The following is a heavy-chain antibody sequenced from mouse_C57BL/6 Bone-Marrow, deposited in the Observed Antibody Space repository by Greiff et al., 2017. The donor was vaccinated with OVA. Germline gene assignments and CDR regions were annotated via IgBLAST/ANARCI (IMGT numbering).Heavy chain of an antibody. V-gene: IGHV3-6*01. Sequence: VQLKESGPGLVKPSQSLSLTCSVTGYSITSGYYWNWIRQFPGNKLEWMGYISYDGSNNYNPSLKNRISITRDTSKNQFFLKLNSVTTEDTATYYCAREGYYSNLFAYWGQGTLVTVSA. CDR3: AREGYYSNLFAY. J-gene: IGHJ3*01. CDR2: ISYDGSN. D-gene: IGHD2-5*01. CDR1: GYSITSGYY.